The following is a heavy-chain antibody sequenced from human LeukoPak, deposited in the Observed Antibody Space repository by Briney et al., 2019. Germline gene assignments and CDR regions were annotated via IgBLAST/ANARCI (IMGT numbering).Heavy chain of an antibody. Sequence: SETLSLTCTVSGGSISSGSYYWSWIRQPAGKGLEWIGRIYTSGSTNYNPSLKSRVTISVDTSKNQFSLKLSSVTAADTAVYYCARDFTEVGARRVAFDIWGQGTMVTVSS. CDR1: GGSISSGSYY. D-gene: IGHD1-26*01. CDR2: IYTSGST. V-gene: IGHV4-61*02. J-gene: IGHJ3*02. CDR3: ARDFTEVGARRVAFDI.